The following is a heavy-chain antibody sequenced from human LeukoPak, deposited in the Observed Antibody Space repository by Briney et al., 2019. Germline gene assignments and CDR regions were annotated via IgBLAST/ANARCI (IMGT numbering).Heavy chain of an antibody. CDR1: GFTFSGYP. CDR2: ISYDGNNR. Sequence: GGSLRLSCAASGFTFSGYPMHWVRQAPGKGLEWVAVISYDGNNRYYADSVKGRFTISRDNSKNTLYVQMHTLRADDTAMYYCAREDEGDAFDIWGQGTMVTVSS. J-gene: IGHJ3*02. CDR3: AREDEGDAFDI. V-gene: IGHV3-30*04.